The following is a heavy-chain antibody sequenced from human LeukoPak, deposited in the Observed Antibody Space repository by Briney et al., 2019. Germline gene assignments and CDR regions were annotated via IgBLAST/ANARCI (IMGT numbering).Heavy chain of an antibody. CDR2: IKQDGSEK. D-gene: IGHD3-10*01. J-gene: IGHJ3*02. CDR1: GLHFSGTA. V-gene: IGHV3-7*01. CDR3: ARDVYYGSGSYFSLPVFDI. Sequence: GGSLRLSCAASGLHFSGTAMSWVRQAPGKGLEWVANIKQDGSEKYYVDSVKGRFTISRDNAKNSLYLQMNSLRAEDTAVYYCARDVYYGSGSYFSLPVFDIWGQGTMVTVSS.